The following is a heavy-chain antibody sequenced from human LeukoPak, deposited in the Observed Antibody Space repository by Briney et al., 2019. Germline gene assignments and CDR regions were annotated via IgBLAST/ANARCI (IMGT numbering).Heavy chain of an antibody. CDR3: ARGFVSLIDFDC. Sequence: PSETLSLTCTVSGGSMSSYYWSWIRQPPGKGLEWIGYIYYSGSTNYNPSLKSRGPISVDTSKNQLSLKLSSVTAADTAVYYCARGFVSLIDFDCWGQGTLVTVSS. CDR1: GGSMSSYY. V-gene: IGHV4-59*01. D-gene: IGHD2-21*01. CDR2: IYYSGST. J-gene: IGHJ4*02.